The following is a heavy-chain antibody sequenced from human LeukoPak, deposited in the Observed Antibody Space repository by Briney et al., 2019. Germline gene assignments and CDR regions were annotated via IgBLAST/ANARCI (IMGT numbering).Heavy chain of an antibody. J-gene: IGHJ4*02. Sequence: GGSLRLSCEASGFRFSSYSMDWVRQAPGKGLEWVASITSGSRYLYYGDSVMGRFTVSRDNTKNSLHLQTNSLRVDDTAVYYCARPSGYYAFDSWGQGTLVTVSS. CDR2: ITSGSRYL. CDR1: GFRFSSYS. V-gene: IGHV3-21*06. D-gene: IGHD3-22*01. CDR3: ARPSGYYAFDS.